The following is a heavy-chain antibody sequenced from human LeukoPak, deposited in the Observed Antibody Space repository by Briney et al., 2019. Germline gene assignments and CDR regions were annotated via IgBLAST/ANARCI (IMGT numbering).Heavy chain of an antibody. Sequence: ASVKVSCKASGYTFTSYDINWVRQATGQGLEWMGWMNPNSGNTGYAQKFQGRVTMTRNTSISTAYMELSSLRSEDTAVYYCARGRGRIAARISNWSDPWGQGTLVTVSS. J-gene: IGHJ5*02. D-gene: IGHD6-6*01. V-gene: IGHV1-8*01. CDR3: ARGRGRIAARISNWSDP. CDR1: GYTFTSYD. CDR2: MNPNSGNT.